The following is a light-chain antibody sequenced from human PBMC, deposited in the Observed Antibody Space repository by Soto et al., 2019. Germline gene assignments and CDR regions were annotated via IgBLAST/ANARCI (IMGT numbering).Light chain of an antibody. J-gene: IGKJ5*01. CDR3: QQYGSSPGIT. V-gene: IGKV3-20*01. CDR1: QSVSSSY. CDR2: GAS. Sequence: EIVLTQSPATLSFSPGERATLSFRAIQSVSSSYLAWYQQKPGQAPRLLIYGASSRATGIPDRFSGSGSGTDFTLTISRLEPEDFAVYYCQQYGSSPGITFGQGTRLEI.